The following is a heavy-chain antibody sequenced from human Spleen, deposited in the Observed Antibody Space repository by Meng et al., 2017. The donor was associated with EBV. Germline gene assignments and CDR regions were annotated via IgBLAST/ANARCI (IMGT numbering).Heavy chain of an antibody. CDR1: GGSVTSGLYY. V-gene: IGHV4-61*03. Sequence: QVQLQESGPGLVKPSETLSPTCAVSGGSVTSGLYYWSWIRQPPGKALEWIGNIYYSGSTNYNPSLQSRVTISRDTSKNHFSLRLNSVTAADTAVYYCARESRDHYDTTDAWGQGTLVTVSS. CDR2: IYYSGST. D-gene: IGHD3-22*01. CDR3: ARESRDHYDTTDA. J-gene: IGHJ4*02.